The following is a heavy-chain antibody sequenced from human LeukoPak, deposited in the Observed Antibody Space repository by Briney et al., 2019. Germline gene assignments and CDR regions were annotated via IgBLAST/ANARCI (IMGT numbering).Heavy chain of an antibody. CDR2: ISYDGSNK. Sequence: GGSLRLSCAASGFTFSSYGMHWVRQAPGKGLEWVAVISYDGSNKYYADSVKGRFTISRDNSKNTLYLQMNSLRAEDTAVYYCARALRYYGSGSLILFDYWGQGTLVTVSS. J-gene: IGHJ4*02. CDR3: ARALRYYGSGSLILFDY. V-gene: IGHV3-30*12. D-gene: IGHD3-10*01. CDR1: GFTFSSYG.